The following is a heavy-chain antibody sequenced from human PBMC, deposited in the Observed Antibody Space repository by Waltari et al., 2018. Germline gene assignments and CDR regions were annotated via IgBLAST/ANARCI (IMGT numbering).Heavy chain of an antibody. J-gene: IGHJ4*02. D-gene: IGHD3-10*01. CDR3: AKQFGSGTYYLDY. V-gene: IGHV3-23*01. CDR2: ISGSGGST. CDR1: GFPFSSYA. Sequence: EVQLLESGGGLVQPGGSLRLSCAASGFPFSSYAMSWVRQAPGKGLKWVSAISGSGGSTYYADSVKGRFTISRDNSKNTLYLQMDSLRAEDTAVYYCAKQFGSGTYYLDYWCQGTLVTVSS.